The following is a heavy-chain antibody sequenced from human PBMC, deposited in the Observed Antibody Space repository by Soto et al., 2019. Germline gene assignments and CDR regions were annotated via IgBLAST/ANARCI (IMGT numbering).Heavy chain of an antibody. J-gene: IGHJ6*02. CDR1: GFTFSSYW. Sequence: PGGSLRPSCAASGFTFSSYWMTWVRQAPGKGLEWVANIKQDGSDKSYVDSVKGRFTISRDNAKNSLYLQMNSLRAEDTAVYYCARDRPLHCRSTSCYSEYYGMDVWGQGTTVTVSS. D-gene: IGHD2-2*02. CDR3: ARDRPLHCRSTSCYSEYYGMDV. CDR2: IKQDGSDK. V-gene: IGHV3-7*03.